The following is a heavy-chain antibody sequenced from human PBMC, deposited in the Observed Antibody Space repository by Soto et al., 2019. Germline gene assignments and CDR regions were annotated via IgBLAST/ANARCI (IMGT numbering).Heavy chain of an antibody. D-gene: IGHD3-16*01. V-gene: IGHV3-74*01. Sequence: PGVSLRLSCAASGLTFSDYWMHWVRQVPGKGLVWVSRVNGDGTVTDYADSVKGRFTISRDNSENTLYLQMNSLRAEGTAVYFCARETWGFDLSFWGQGTTVTVSS. J-gene: IGHJ6*02. CDR1: GLTFSDYW. CDR3: ARETWGFDLSF. CDR2: VNGDGTVT.